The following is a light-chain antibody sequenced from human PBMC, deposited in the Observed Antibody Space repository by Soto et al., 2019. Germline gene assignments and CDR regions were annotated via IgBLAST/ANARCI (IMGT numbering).Light chain of an antibody. Sequence: DIVLTQSPGTLSLSPGERATLSCRASQSVRSDYLAWYQQKPGQTPRLLVYGASNRATGIPDRFSASGSGRVFTLTISRLEPEDFAVYYCQQFDGSSYTFGQGSKLEIK. CDR2: GAS. J-gene: IGKJ2*01. CDR1: QSVRSDY. CDR3: QQFDGSSYT. V-gene: IGKV3-20*01.